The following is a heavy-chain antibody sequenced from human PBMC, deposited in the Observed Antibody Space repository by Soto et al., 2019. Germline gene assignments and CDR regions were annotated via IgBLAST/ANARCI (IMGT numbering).Heavy chain of an antibody. J-gene: IGHJ4*02. CDR3: ARRYNWSDSHFDY. Sequence: QLQLQESGQGLVKPSETLSLTCTVSGDSISSNTYYWGWIRQPPGKGLEWIGTIYYSGSTYYNPSLKSRVAISVVTSKKQFSLKLSSVTAADTAVYYCARRYNWSDSHFDYWGRGTLVTVSS. D-gene: IGHD1-1*01. CDR2: IYYSGST. V-gene: IGHV4-39*01. CDR1: GDSISSNTYY.